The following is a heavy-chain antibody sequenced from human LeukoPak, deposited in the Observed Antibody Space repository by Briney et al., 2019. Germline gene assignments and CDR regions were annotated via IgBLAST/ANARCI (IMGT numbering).Heavy chain of an antibody. CDR2: IIPVFGTA. Sequence: SVKVSCKTSGGTFSDYALSWVRQAPGQGLEWLGGIIPVFGTANYPQKFQGRVTMTADESTSTAYMELRGLRTEDTAVYYCAREESRGSITTFHDAFHMWGQGTIVTVSS. V-gene: IGHV1-69*13. CDR1: GGTFSDYA. J-gene: IGHJ3*02. CDR3: AREESRGSITTFHDAFHM. D-gene: IGHD3-10*01.